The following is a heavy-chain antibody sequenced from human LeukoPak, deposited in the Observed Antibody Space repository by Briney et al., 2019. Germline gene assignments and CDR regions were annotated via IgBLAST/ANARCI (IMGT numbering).Heavy chain of an antibody. V-gene: IGHV2-5*02. CDR3: AHRRISAAERTPFDV. CDR2: IYWDDDQ. Sequence: ESGPTLVNPTQTLTLTCTFSGFSLTTSGVGVGWIRQPPGKALEWLAVIYWDDDQRYSPSLRNRLTVTKDSSKNQVTLRMTNLDPMDTGTYYCAHRRISAAERTPFDVWGQGTTVIVSS. J-gene: IGHJ3*01. CDR1: GFSLTTSGVG. D-gene: IGHD6-13*01.